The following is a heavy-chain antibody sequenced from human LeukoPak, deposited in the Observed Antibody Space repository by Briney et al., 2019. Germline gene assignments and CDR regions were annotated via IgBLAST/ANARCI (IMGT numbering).Heavy chain of an antibody. D-gene: IGHD6-13*01. CDR1: GFTFSKYA. CDR2: IGGSVAET. Sequence: GGSLRLSCAASGFTFSKYAMTWVRQAPGKGLECVSAIGGSVAETYSADSVKGRFTISRDNSKNTLYLQMNSLRAEDTAIYYCAKGAVGTYYFYYMDVWGKGTTVTVSS. V-gene: IGHV3-23*01. J-gene: IGHJ6*03. CDR3: AKGAVGTYYFYYMDV.